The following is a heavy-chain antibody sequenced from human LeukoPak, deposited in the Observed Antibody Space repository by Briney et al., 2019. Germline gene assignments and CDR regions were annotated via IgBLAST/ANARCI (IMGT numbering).Heavy chain of an antibody. J-gene: IGHJ4*02. Sequence: GGSLRLSCAASGFTFSSYAMSWIRQAPGKGLEWVSYISSSGSTIYYADSVKGRFTISRDNAKNSLYLQMNSLRAEDTAVYYCARAPTYYYDSSGPVDYWGQGTLVTVSS. CDR2: ISSSGSTI. CDR1: GFTFSSYA. CDR3: ARAPTYYYDSSGPVDY. D-gene: IGHD3-22*01. V-gene: IGHV3-11*04.